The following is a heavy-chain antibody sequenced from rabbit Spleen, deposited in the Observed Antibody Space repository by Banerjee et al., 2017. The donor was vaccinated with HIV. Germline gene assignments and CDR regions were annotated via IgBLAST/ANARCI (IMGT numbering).Heavy chain of an antibody. J-gene: IGHJ4*01. CDR2: IDPLFGIT. D-gene: IGHD1-1*01. V-gene: IGHV1S7*01. CDR3: ARDLDGVIGWNFGW. CDR1: GFSLSSYY. Sequence: QLKESGGGLVQPGGSLKLSCKASGFSLSSYYMNWVRQAPGKGLEWIGYIDPLFGITYYANWVNGRFSISRENAQNTVFLQMTSLTAADTATYFCARDLDGVIGWNFGWWGPGTLVTVS.